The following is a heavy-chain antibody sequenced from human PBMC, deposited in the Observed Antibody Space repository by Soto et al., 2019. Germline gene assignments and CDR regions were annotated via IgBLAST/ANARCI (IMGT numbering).Heavy chain of an antibody. Sequence: QVQLVQSGAEVKKPGASAQVSCKASGYTFGNYGINWMRQVPGQGLEWMGWISAYNGKTNYAQKFQGRVSMTTDTSTNTAYMELTSLTSDDTAVYYCARASGGGVGTTSYLCQGTLITVSS. CDR3: ARASGGGVGTTSY. CDR1: GYTFGNYG. J-gene: IGHJ4*02. V-gene: IGHV1-18*01. D-gene: IGHD1-26*01. CDR2: ISAYNGKT.